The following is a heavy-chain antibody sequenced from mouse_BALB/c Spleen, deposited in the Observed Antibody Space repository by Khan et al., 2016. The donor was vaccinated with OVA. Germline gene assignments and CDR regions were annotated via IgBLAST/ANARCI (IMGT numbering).Heavy chain of an antibody. D-gene: IGHD1-2*01. CDR3: ARTARIKY. CDR2: ISYSGST. J-gene: IGHJ2*01. Sequence: VQQKESGPGLVKPSQSLSLTCTVTGYSITSGYGWNWIRQFPGNKLEWMGYISYSGSTNYNPSLKSRISITRDTSKNQFFLQLNSVTTEDTATYYCARTARIKYWGQGTTLTVSS. V-gene: IGHV3-2*02. CDR1: GYSITSGYG.